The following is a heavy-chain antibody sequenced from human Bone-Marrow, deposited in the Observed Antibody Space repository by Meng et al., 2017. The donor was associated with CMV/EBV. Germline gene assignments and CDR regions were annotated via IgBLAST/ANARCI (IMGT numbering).Heavy chain of an antibody. D-gene: IGHD6-13*01. J-gene: IGHJ4*02. CDR1: GGSISSSSYY. V-gene: IGHV4-39*07. CDR3: ARGSSWFHVFDY. CDR2: MYYSGST. Sequence: SETLSLTCTVSGGSISSSSYYWGWIRQPPGKGLEWIGYMYYSGSTNYNPSLKSRVTISVDTSKNQFSLKLSSATAADTAVYYCARGSSWFHVFDYWGQGTLVTVSS.